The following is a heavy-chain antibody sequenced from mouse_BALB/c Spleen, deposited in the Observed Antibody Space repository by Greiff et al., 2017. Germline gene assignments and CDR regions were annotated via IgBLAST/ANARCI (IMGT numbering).Heavy chain of an antibody. D-gene: IGHD2-2*01. J-gene: IGHJ4*01. CDR1: GFTFSSFG. CDR2: ISSGSSTI. CDR3: AREGVRGYAMDY. Sequence: VQLKQSGGGLVQPGGSRKLSCAASGFTFSSFGMHWVRQAPEKGLEWVAYISSGSSTIYYADTVKGRFTISRDNPKNTLFLQMTSLRSEDTAMYYCAREGVRGYAMDYWGQGTSVTVSS. V-gene: IGHV5-17*02.